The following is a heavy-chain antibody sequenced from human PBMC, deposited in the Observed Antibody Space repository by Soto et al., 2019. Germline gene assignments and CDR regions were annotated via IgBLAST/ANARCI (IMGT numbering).Heavy chain of an antibody. Sequence: GASVKVSCKASGYTFSSYGISWVRQAPGQRLEWMGWISAYNGNTNYAQKFQGRVTMTTDPSTTTAYMELGSLRSDDTAVFFCASPIYYYDSRGYPMDVWGQGTTVTVSS. CDR1: GYTFSSYG. V-gene: IGHV1-18*01. CDR3: ASPIYYYDSRGYPMDV. J-gene: IGHJ6*02. CDR2: ISAYNGNT. D-gene: IGHD3-22*01.